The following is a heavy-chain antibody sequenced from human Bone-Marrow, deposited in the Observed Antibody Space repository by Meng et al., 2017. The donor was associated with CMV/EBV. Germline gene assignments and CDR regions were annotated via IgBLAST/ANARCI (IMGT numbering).Heavy chain of an antibody. D-gene: IGHD5-12*01. CDR2: ISGSGGST. V-gene: IGHV3-23*01. CDR1: GFSFSSYA. Sequence: GGSLRLSCAASGFSFSSYAMSWVGQAPGKGLEWVSGISGSGGSTHYADSVKGRFTISRDNSKNTLYLQMNSLRAEDTAVYYCAKDRLRFVATIYHYYGMDVWGQGTTVTVSS. J-gene: IGHJ6*02. CDR3: AKDRLRFVATIYHYYGMDV.